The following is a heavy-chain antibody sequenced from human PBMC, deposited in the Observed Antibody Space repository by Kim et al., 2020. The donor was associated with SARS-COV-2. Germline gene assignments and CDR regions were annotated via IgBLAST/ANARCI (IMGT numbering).Heavy chain of an antibody. CDR2: ISGSGGST. V-gene: IGHV3-23*01. CDR3: AKSVETGGYYYGSGSFDY. J-gene: IGHJ4*02. CDR1: GFTFSSYA. Sequence: GGSLRLSCAASGFTFSSYAMSWVRQAPGKGLEWVSAISGSGGSTYYADSVKGRFTISRDNSKNTLYLQMNSLRAEDTAVYYCAKSVETGGYYYGSGSFDYWGQGTLVTVSS. D-gene: IGHD3-10*01.